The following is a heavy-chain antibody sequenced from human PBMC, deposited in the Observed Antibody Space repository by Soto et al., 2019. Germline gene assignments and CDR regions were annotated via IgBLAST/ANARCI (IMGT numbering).Heavy chain of an antibody. J-gene: IGHJ4*02. D-gene: IGHD6-19*01. Sequence: QVQLVQSGAEEKKPGASVKVSCKASGYTLTFYLIHWGRRPPGQRLEWLGWINAGNGHTKYSQRFQGRVTITRDTSASTAYMELSSLRSEDTALYYCARAVAVPADFDYWGQGTLVTVSS. V-gene: IGHV1-3*05. CDR3: ARAVAVPADFDY. CDR2: INAGNGHT. CDR1: GYTLTFYL.